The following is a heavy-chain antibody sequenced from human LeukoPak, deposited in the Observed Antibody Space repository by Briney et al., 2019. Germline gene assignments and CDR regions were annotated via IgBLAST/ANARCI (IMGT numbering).Heavy chain of an antibody. Sequence: GASVKVSCKASGYTFTSYDINWVRPATGQGLEWMGWMNPNSGNTGYAQKFQGRVTMTRNTSISTAYMELSSLRSEDTAVYYCASLLAMGNYYYYGMDVWGQGTTVTVSS. V-gene: IGHV1-8*01. D-gene: IGHD5-18*01. CDR3: ASLLAMGNYYYYGMDV. CDR1: GYTFTSYD. CDR2: MNPNSGNT. J-gene: IGHJ6*02.